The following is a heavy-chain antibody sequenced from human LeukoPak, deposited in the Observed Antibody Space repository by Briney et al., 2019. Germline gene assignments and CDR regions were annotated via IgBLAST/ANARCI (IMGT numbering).Heavy chain of an antibody. CDR1: EYTFTRYL. Sequence: ASVKVSCKASEYTFTRYLMHWVRQAPGQGLEWMGWINPNSGGTIYPQKFRGRATMTRDTSISTAFMELSRLTSDDTAVYYCARDRDCTSTSSYYYYMDVWGKGTTVSVSS. CDR2: INPNSGGT. D-gene: IGHD2-2*01. CDR3: ARDRDCTSTSSYYYYMDV. J-gene: IGHJ6*03. V-gene: IGHV1-2*02.